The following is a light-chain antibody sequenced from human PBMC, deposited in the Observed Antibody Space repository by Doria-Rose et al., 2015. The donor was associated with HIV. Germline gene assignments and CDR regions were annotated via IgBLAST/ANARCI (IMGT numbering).Light chain of an antibody. Sequence: LGERATINCKSSQSILYSSKNKNYLAWYQQKPGQPPKLLIYWASTRESGVPDRFSGSGSGADFTLTISSLQAEDVAVYYCQQYYSPPPTFGQGTKVELK. V-gene: IGKV4-1*01. J-gene: IGKJ1*01. CDR3: QQYYSPPPT. CDR1: QSILYSSKNKNY. CDR2: WAS.